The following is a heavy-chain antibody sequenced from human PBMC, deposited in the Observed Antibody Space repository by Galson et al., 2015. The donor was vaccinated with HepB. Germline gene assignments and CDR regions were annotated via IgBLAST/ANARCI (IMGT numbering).Heavy chain of an antibody. D-gene: IGHD5-24*01. Sequence: CAISGDSVSSNSAAWNWIRQSPSRGLEWLGRTYYRSKWYNDYAVSVKSRITINPDTSKNQFSLQLNSVTPEDTAVYYCARDLKEMATNLFDYWGQGTLVTVSS. CDR3: ARDLKEMATNLFDY. CDR2: TYYRSKWYN. V-gene: IGHV6-1*01. J-gene: IGHJ4*02. CDR1: GDSVSSNSAA.